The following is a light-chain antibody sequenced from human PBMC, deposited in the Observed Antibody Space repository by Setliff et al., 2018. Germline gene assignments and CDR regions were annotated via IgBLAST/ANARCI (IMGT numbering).Light chain of an antibody. J-gene: IGKJ1*01. CDR2: AAS. V-gene: IGKV3-20*01. CDR1: QSVSSSQ. CDR3: QQYGTSTGT. Sequence: EIVLTQSPGTLSLSPGERATLSCRASQSVSSSQLAWYQQKPGQAPRLLIYAASSRATGIPDRFSGSGSGTDFTLTIIALEPEDFAVYYCQQYGTSTGTVGQGTKVDIK.